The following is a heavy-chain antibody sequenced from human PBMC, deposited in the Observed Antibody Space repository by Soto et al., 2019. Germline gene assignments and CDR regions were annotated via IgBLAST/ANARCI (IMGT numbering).Heavy chain of an antibody. V-gene: IGHV3-23*01. CDR3: AKNRGLQYYFDY. Sequence: GGLLRLSCAASGFTFDSYAMNWVRQAPGKGLEWVSTISGSGDYTYYTDSVKGRFTISRDNSKNMMYLQMNSLRAEDTAVYYCAKNRGLQYYFDYWGQGTLVTVSS. D-gene: IGHD3-16*02. J-gene: IGHJ4*02. CDR2: ISGSGDYT. CDR1: GFTFDSYA.